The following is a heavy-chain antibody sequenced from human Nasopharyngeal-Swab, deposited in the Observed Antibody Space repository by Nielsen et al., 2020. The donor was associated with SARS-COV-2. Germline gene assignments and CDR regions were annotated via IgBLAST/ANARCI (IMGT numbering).Heavy chain of an antibody. V-gene: IGHV1-3*01. D-gene: IGHD3-16*01. CDR3: ARDGYYDYVWGSSTSYFDY. J-gene: IGHJ4*02. CDR2: INAGNGNT. Sequence: VRQPPGRGLEGMGWINAGNGNTKYSQKFQGRVTITRDTSASTAYMDLSSLRSEDTAVYYCARDGYYDYVWGSSTSYFDYWGQGTLVTVSS.